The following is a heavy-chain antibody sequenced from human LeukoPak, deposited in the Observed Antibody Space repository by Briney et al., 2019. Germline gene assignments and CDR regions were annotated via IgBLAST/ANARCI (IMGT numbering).Heavy chain of an antibody. Sequence: PSETLSLTCTVSGGSISSYYWSWIRQPAGKGLEWIGRIYTSGSTNYNPSLKSRVTMSVDTSKNQFSLKLSSVTAADTAVYYCARDAKTPYYDFWSGHWGYYYYYMDVWGKGTTVTVSS. CDR1: GGSISSYY. V-gene: IGHV4-4*07. J-gene: IGHJ6*03. D-gene: IGHD3-3*01. CDR3: ARDAKTPYYDFWSGHWGYYYYYMDV. CDR2: IYTSGST.